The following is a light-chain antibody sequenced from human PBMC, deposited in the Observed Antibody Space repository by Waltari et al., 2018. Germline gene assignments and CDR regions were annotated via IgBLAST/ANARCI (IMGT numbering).Light chain of an antibody. CDR1: QSVRNN. CDR3: QQYNNWPPWT. Sequence: IVMPQSPATLSVSPGERATLSCRASQSVRNNLVWYQQKPGQAPRLLIYGASTRVTGIPARFSGSGSGTEFTLTISSLQSEDFAVYYCQQYNNWPPWTFGQGTKVEIK. V-gene: IGKV3-15*01. J-gene: IGKJ1*01. CDR2: GAS.